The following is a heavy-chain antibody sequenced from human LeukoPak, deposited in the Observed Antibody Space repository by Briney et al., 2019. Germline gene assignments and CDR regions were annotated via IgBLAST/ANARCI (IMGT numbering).Heavy chain of an antibody. D-gene: IGHD3-10*01. CDR1: GFTFSSYS. V-gene: IGHV3-21*01. CDR2: ISSSSSYI. Sequence: PGGSLRLSCAASGFTFSSYSMNWVRQAPGKGLEWVSSISSSSSYIYYADSVKGRFTISRDNAKNSLYLQMNSLRAEDTAVYYCARDRGAPGYYYGMDVWGQGTTVTVSS. J-gene: IGHJ6*02. CDR3: ARDRGAPGYYYGMDV.